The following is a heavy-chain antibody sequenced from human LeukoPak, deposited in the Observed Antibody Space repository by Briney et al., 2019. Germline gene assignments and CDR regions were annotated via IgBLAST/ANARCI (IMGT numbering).Heavy chain of an antibody. D-gene: IGHD2/OR15-2a*01. CDR2: IYHSGTT. J-gene: IGHJ2*01. Sequence: SQTLSLTCVVSGGSISSGFYSWSWIRQPPARGLEWIGYIYHSGTTYYNPSLKSRVTISVDRSKNQFSLELTSVTAADTAVYYCARAFQARYFDLWGRGTLVTVSS. CDR3: ARAFQARYFDL. CDR1: GGSISSGFYS. V-gene: IGHV4-30-2*01.